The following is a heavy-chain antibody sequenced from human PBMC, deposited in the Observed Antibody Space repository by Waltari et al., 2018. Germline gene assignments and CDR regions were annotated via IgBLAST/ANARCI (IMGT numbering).Heavy chain of an antibody. CDR1: GYTFTDYY. V-gene: IGHV1-69-2*01. Sequence: EVQLVQSGAEVKKPGATVKISCKASGYTFTDYYMHWVQQAPGKGLEWMGRVEPEDGETIEAEKFQGRVTITADTSTDTAYMELSSLRSEDTAVYYCATAEGLGWYYFDYWGQGTLVTVSS. CDR3: ATAEGLGWYYFDY. D-gene: IGHD2-15*01. J-gene: IGHJ4*02. CDR2: VEPEDGET.